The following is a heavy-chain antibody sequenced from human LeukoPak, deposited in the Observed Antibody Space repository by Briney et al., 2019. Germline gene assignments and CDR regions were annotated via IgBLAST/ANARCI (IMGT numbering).Heavy chain of an antibody. V-gene: IGHV3-30-3*01. Sequence: PGGSLRLSCAASGFTFSSYAMHWVRQAPGKGLEWVTIISYDGSNKYYADSVKERFTISRDNSKNTLYLQMNSLRPEDTAVYYCARGGSGSYYYYYYYMDVWGNGTTVTVSS. D-gene: IGHD3-10*01. CDR3: ARGGSGSYYYYYYYMDV. CDR1: GFTFSSYA. CDR2: ISYDGSNK. J-gene: IGHJ6*03.